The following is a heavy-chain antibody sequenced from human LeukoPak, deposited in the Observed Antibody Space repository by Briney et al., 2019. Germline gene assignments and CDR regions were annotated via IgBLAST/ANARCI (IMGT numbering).Heavy chain of an antibody. Sequence: GGSLRLSCEASGFTFNNYARSCGRQSSGKVLEWFTAITDSGRDTYHADSVKGRFSISRDNPKNTLYLQVNSLRVEDTAVYYCVKGSSSSRPYYLDYWGPGTLVTVSS. V-gene: IGHV3-23*01. CDR3: VKGSSSSRPYYLDY. CDR2: ITDSGRDT. J-gene: IGHJ4*02. CDR1: GFTFNNYA. D-gene: IGHD6-6*01.